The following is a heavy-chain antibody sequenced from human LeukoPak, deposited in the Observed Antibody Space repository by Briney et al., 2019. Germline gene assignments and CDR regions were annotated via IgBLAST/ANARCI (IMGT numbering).Heavy chain of an antibody. CDR2: VRGSGGGT. CDR3: AKLRNSGYDHDAFDI. D-gene: IGHD5-12*01. Sequence: GGSLRLSCAASGFTFRSYAMTWVRQAPGKGLEWVSTVRGSGGGTFYADSVKGRFTISRDNSKNTIYLQINSLRAEDTAVYYCAKLRNSGYDHDAFDIWGQGTMVTVSS. V-gene: IGHV3-23*01. J-gene: IGHJ3*02. CDR1: GFTFRSYA.